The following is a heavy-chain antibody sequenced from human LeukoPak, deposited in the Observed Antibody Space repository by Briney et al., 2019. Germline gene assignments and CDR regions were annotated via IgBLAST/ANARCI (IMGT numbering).Heavy chain of an antibody. J-gene: IGHJ6*03. CDR1: GYTFTGYY. CDR3: AATYPYYYYYYMDV. D-gene: IGHD5-12*01. Sequence: ASVKVSCMASGYTFTGYYMHWVRQAPGQGREGMGWINPNSGGTNYAQKFQGRVTMTRDTSISTAYMELSRLRSDDTAVYYCAATYPYYYYYYMDVWGKGTTVTVSS. V-gene: IGHV1-2*02. CDR2: INPNSGGT.